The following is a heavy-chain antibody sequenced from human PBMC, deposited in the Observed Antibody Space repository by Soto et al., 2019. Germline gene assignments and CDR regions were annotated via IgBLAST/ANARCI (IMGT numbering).Heavy chain of an antibody. J-gene: IGHJ4*02. CDR2: VDYSGNT. CDR1: GGSISSYY. D-gene: IGHD1-26*01. Sequence: QVQLQESGPGLVKPSETLSLTCSVSGGSISSYYWSWIRQPPGKGLEWIAYVDYSGNTYYNPSLKRRVTMSRDTSKNHLSLRLSSVTAADRAIYYCATHYSDWAFDNWGQGTLVTVSS. V-gene: IGHV4-59*08. CDR3: ATHYSDWAFDN.